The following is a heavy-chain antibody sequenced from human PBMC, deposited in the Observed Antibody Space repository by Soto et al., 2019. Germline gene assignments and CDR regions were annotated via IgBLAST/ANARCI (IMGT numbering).Heavy chain of an antibody. Sequence: ASVTVSCKASGYTFPRCGISWVRQAPGQGLEWMGWISAYNGNTNYAQKLQGRVTMTTDTSTSTAYLELRSLTSDDTAVYYCASSDYYDSRGYPYYFDYWGQGTLVTVSS. V-gene: IGHV1-18*01. J-gene: IGHJ4*02. CDR2: ISAYNGNT. CDR1: GYTFPRCG. D-gene: IGHD3-22*01. CDR3: ASSDYYDSRGYPYYFDY.